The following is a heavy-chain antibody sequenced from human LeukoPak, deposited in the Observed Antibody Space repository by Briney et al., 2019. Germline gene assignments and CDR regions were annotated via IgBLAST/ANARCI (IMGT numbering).Heavy chain of an antibody. CDR1: GFTFSSDS. J-gene: IGHJ4*02. CDR3: ARVKGNDYYGSGSYKGSFDY. V-gene: IGHV3-21*01. CDR2: ISGSSSYI. D-gene: IGHD3-10*01. Sequence: GGSLRLSCAASGFTFSSDSMNWVRQAPGKGLEWVSLISGSSSYIYYADSVKGRFTISRDNAKNTLYLQMNSLRAEDTAVYYCARVKGNDYYGSGSYKGSFDYWGQGTLVTVSS.